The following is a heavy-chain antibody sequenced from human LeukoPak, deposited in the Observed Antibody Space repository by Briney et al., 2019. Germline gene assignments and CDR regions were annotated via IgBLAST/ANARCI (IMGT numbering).Heavy chain of an antibody. V-gene: IGHV7-4-1*02. CDR1: GYTFTSFA. D-gene: IGHD6-19*01. CDR2: INTNTGNP. CDR3: ARDLYSSGLRGDY. Sequence: ASVTVSCTASGYTFTSFAMNWVRQAPGHGLEWMGWINTNTGNPTYAQGFTGLFVFSLDTSVSTAYLQISSLKAGDTAVYYCARDLYSSGLRGDYWDQGTLVTVST. J-gene: IGHJ4*02.